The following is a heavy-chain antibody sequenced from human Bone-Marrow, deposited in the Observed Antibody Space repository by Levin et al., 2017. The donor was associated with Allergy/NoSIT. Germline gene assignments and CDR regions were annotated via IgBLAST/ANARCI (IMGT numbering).Heavy chain of an antibody. D-gene: IGHD4-17*01. V-gene: IGHV4-59*01. CDR2: MFYPGNT. J-gene: IGHJ4*02. CDR1: GGSITSYY. CDR3: ARDSRDYGDYAGYFDY. Sequence: SETLSLTCTVSGGSITSYYWNWIRQPPGKGLEWIGYMFYPGNTNYNPSLESRVTISVDRSKNQFSLKLRSVTAADTAVYYCARDSRDYGDYAGYFDYWGQGTLVTVSS.